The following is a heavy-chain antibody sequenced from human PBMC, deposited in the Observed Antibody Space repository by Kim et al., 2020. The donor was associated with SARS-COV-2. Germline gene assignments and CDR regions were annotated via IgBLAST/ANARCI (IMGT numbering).Heavy chain of an antibody. CDR2: ISSSSSYI. D-gene: IGHD5-12*01. Sequence: GGSLRLSCAASGFTFSSYSMNWVRQAPGKGLEWVSSISSSSSYIYYADSVKGRFTISRDNAKNSLYLQMNSLRAEDTAAYYCARGCGGYAVDYWGQGTLVTVSS. J-gene: IGHJ4*02. V-gene: IGHV3-21*01. CDR1: GFTFSSYS. CDR3: ARGCGGYAVDY.